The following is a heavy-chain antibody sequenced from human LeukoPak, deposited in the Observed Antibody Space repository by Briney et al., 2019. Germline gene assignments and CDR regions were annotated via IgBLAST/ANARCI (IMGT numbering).Heavy chain of an antibody. J-gene: IGHJ3*02. CDR1: GFTFTTYW. CDR2: IDFGGRST. CDR3: ARGLSPSEGFDI. Sequence: GGSLRLSCAASGFTFTTYWMHWVRQVPGKGLVWVSRIDFGGRSTVYVDSVRGRFTVSRDNAKNTLFLQMNSLRAEDTAVYYCARGLSPSEGFDIWGQGTMVTVSS. V-gene: IGHV3-74*01. D-gene: IGHD5/OR15-5a*01.